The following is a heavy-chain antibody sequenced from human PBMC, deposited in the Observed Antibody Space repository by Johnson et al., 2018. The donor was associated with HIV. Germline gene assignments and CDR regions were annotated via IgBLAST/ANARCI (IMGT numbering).Heavy chain of an antibody. CDR3: AKQETSPAAGTFGAFDI. CDR1: GFTVNSNY. D-gene: IGHD6-13*01. J-gene: IGHJ3*02. CDR2: IYSGGST. Sequence: VQLVESGGGLVKPGGSLRLSCAASGFTVNSNYMSWVRQAPGKGLEWVSVIYSGGSTYYADSVKGRFTISRDNSKNTLYLQMNSLRAEDTAVYYCAKQETSPAAGTFGAFDIWGQGTMVTVSS. V-gene: IGHV3-66*04.